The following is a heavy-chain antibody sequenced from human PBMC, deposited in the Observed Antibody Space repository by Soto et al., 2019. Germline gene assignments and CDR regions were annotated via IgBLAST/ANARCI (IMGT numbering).Heavy chain of an antibody. V-gene: IGHV3-73*01. CDR3: TTTGYDKEY. D-gene: IGHD5-12*01. CDR2: IRSKANSYAT. J-gene: IGHJ4*02. CDR1: GFNVSYPA. Sequence: GLAMILPCAAFGFNVSYPAIHRVRQTNGKGLEWVGRIRSKANSYATAYAASVKGRFTISRDDSKNTAYLQMNSLKTEDTAVYYFTTTGYDKEYWGQGPLVPVSP.